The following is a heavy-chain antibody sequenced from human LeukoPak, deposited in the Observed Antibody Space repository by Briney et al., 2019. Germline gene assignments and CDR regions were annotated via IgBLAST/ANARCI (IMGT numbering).Heavy chain of an antibody. CDR2: INHSGST. V-gene: IGHV4-34*01. J-gene: IGHJ4*02. CDR3: ARGPGTWYYY. D-gene: IGHD6-13*01. CDR1: RGSFSGYY. Sequence: SETLSLTCAVYRGSFSGYYWSWIRQPPGKGLEWIGEINHSGSTNYNPSLKSRVTISIDTSKNQFSLKLSSVTAADTALYYCARGPGTWYYYWGQGTLVTVSS.